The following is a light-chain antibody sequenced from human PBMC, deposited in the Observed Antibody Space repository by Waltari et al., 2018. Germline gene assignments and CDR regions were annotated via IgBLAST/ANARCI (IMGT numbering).Light chain of an antibody. J-gene: IGKJ1*01. Sequence: DIVLTQSPGTVSLSPGAGATLSCRASQSVNGALAWYQQKPGQAPRLLIYHASNRATDIPDRFSGSGSGTDFSLTISRLEPEDFAVYYCQHYLRLPVTFGQGTKVEI. CDR1: QSVNGA. CDR3: QHYLRLPVT. V-gene: IGKV3-20*01. CDR2: HAS.